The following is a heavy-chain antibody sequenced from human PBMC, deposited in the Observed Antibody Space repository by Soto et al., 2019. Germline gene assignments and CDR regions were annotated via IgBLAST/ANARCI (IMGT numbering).Heavy chain of an antibody. V-gene: IGHV3-7*01. J-gene: IGHJ4*02. CDR2: IKQDGSEK. Sequence: GGSLRLSCAASGFTFSSYWMSWVRQAPGKGLEWVANIKQDGSEKYYVDSVKGRFTISRDNAKNSLYLQMNSLRAEDTAVCYCARGELGIEYYFDYWGQGTLVTVSS. CDR1: GFTFSSYW. CDR3: ARGELGIEYYFDY. D-gene: IGHD7-27*01.